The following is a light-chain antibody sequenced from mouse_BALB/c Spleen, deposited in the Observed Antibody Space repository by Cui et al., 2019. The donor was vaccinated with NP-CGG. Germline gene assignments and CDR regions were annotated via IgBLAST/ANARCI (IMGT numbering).Light chain of an antibody. Sequence: QAIVTQESALTTSPGETVTLPCRSSAGTVTTSNYANWVQEKPDHLFTGLIGGTNNRVPGVPARFSGSLIGDKAALTITGAQTEDEAIYFCALWYSNHWVFGGGTTLTVL. J-gene: IGLJ1*01. CDR3: ALWYSNHWV. CDR2: GTN. CDR1: AGTVTTSNY. V-gene: IGLV1*01.